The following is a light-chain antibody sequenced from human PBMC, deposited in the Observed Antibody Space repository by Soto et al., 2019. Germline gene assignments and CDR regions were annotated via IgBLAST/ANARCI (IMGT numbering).Light chain of an antibody. CDR2: KAS. CDR1: QSIGDW. CDR3: QQFNSYPGT. J-gene: IGKJ1*01. Sequence: DIQMTQSPSTLSASVGDRVTITCRASQSIGDWLAWYQQKPGKAPNLLIYKASSLESGVPARFSGSGSGTEFTVTISSLQPEDFATYHCQQFNSYPGTFGQGTKVDIK. V-gene: IGKV1-5*03.